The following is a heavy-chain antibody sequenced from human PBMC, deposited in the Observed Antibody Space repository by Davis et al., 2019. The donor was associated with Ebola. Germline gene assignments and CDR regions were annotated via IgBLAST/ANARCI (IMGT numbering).Heavy chain of an antibody. CDR2: INSNSAAT. CDR1: GFSFSGYS. D-gene: IGHD2-21*02. V-gene: IGHV3-48*01. Sequence: PGGSLRLSCAASGFSFSGYSMNWVRQAPGKGLEWVSYINSNSAATNYAVSVKGRFTISRDNAKNSLYLQMNSLRVEDTAVYYCGGGHCGADCRQAINYWGQGTLVTVSS. CDR3: GGGHCGADCRQAINY. J-gene: IGHJ4*02.